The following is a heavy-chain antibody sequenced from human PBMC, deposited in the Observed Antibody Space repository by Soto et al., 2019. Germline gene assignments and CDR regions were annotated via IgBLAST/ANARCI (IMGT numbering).Heavy chain of an antibody. CDR2: VIPMFLKS. V-gene: IGHV1-69*06. J-gene: IGHJ4*02. CDR1: GGTFDSYA. CDR3: VRGGGEMANPPPYLY. D-gene: IGHD3-16*01. Sequence: RASVKVSCKASGGTFDSYAISWVRQAPGQGLEWMGGVIPMFLKSNYAQKFQGRVTITADKSTNTVYMEMNSLKSEDTAVYYCVRGGGEMANPPPYLYWGQGTQVTVSS.